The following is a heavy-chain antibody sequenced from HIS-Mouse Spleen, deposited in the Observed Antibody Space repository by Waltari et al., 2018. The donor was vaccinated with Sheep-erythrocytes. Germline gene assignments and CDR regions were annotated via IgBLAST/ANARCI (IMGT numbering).Heavy chain of an antibody. Sequence: EVQLVESGGGLVKPGGSLRLSCAASGFTFRNARCGGVRQAPGKGLEWVGRIKSKTDGGTTDYAAPVKGRFTISRDDSKNTLYLQMNSLKTEDTAVYYCTTVFRVADAFDIWGQGTMVTVSS. CDR3: TTVFRVADAFDI. CDR2: IKSKTDGGTT. D-gene: IGHD3-3*01. CDR1: GFTFRNAR. J-gene: IGHJ3*02. V-gene: IGHV3-15*01.